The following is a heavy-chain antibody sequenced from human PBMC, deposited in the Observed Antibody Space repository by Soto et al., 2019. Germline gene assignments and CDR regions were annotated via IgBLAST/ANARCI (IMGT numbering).Heavy chain of an antibody. CDR3: ARDLSGTYYYYGMDV. J-gene: IGHJ6*02. D-gene: IGHD1-26*01. Sequence: KSQGRVTITRDTSASTAYMELSSLRSEDTAMYYCARDLSGTYYYYGMDVWGQGTTVTVSS. V-gene: IGHV1-3*01.